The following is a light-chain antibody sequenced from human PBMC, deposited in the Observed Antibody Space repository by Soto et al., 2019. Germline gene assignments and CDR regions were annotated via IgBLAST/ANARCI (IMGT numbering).Light chain of an antibody. CDR3: QQRSNWT. V-gene: IGKV3-11*01. J-gene: IGKJ1*01. Sequence: EIVLTQSPATLSLSPGERATLSCRASQSVSSYLAWYQQKPGQAPRLLIYDASNRSTGIPARFRGSGSGTDFTLTISHLEPEDFAVYYCQQRSNWTFGQGTKVDI. CDR1: QSVSSY. CDR2: DAS.